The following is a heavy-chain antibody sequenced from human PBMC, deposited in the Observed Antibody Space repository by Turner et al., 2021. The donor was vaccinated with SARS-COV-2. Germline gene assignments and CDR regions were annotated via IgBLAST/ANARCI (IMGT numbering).Heavy chain of an antibody. V-gene: IGHV4-59*08. Sequence: QVQLQESGPGLVKPSETLSLTCTVSGGSISSYYWNWIRQPPGKGLEWIGYIYYSGRTNYNPPLKSRVTISVDTSKNQYSLKLTSVTAADTAVYYCATSLGRGYNWFDPWGQGTLVTVSS. J-gene: IGHJ5*02. D-gene: IGHD1-26*01. CDR3: ATSLGRGYNWFDP. CDR2: IYYSGRT. CDR1: GGSISSYY.